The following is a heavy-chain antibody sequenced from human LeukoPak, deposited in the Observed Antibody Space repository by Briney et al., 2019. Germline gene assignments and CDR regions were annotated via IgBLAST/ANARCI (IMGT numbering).Heavy chain of an antibody. Sequence: GASVKVSCKASGYSFTTYGISWVRQAPGQGLEWMGWTNADNGNTNHAQKFQGRVTMTTDTSTSTAYMELRGLRSDDAAVYYCAREAAAGWIDYWGQGTLVTVSS. J-gene: IGHJ4*02. CDR2: TNADNGNT. V-gene: IGHV1-18*01. CDR3: AREAAAGWIDY. D-gene: IGHD6-13*01. CDR1: GYSFTTYG.